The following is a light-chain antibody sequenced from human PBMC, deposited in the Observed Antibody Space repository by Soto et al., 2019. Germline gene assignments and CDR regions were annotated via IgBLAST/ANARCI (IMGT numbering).Light chain of an antibody. V-gene: IGLV2-14*01. CDR3: SSYTSSSPYV. CDR2: DVS. CDR1: SSDVGGYNY. Sequence: SVLTQPASVSGSPGQSITISCTGTSSDVGGYNYVSWYQQHPGKAPKLMIYDVSNRPSGVSNRFSGSKSGNTASLTISGLQAEDEADYYCSSYTSSSPYVFGTGTKVTGL. J-gene: IGLJ1*01.